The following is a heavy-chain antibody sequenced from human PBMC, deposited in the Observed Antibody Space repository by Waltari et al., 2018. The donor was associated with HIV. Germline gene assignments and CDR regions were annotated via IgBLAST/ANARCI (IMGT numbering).Heavy chain of an antibody. CDR1: GFTFDDYA. CDR3: AKGPTLASPPTYFNY. D-gene: IGHD2-2*01. Sequence: EVHLVESGGGLVQPGRSLRLSCAASGFTFDDYAMHWVRQTPGKGLEWVSGIGWNSGSIGYADAVKGRFTISGDNAKNSLFLQMNSLRPEDTAFYYCAKGPTLASPPTYFNYWGQGTLVTVSS. CDR2: IGWNSGSI. J-gene: IGHJ4*02. V-gene: IGHV3-9*01.